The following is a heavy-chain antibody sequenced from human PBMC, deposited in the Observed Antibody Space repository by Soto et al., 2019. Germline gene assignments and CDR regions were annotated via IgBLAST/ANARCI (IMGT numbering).Heavy chain of an antibody. CDR2: MNPNSGIG. D-gene: IGHD3-16*01. J-gene: IGHJ5*02. CDR1: GYTFGNND. Sequence: QVQLVKSGAEVREPGASVRVSCKASGYTFGNNDISWVRQGTGQGLEWMGWMNPNSGIGGYAQKFQGRVTMTRDTSSSTAYMELSRMTSDDTAIYYCARMATFGTLNWFDPWGQGTLVTVSS. CDR3: ARMATFGTLNWFDP. V-gene: IGHV1-8*01.